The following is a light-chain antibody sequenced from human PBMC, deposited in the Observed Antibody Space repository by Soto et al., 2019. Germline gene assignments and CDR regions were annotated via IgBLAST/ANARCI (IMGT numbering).Light chain of an antibody. CDR3: SSSTSTSSLVV. J-gene: IGLJ2*01. Sequence: QSALTQPASVSGSPGQSITISCTGTSNDIGGYNYVSWYQQHPGEAPKLIIYEVSNRPSGVSNRFSGSKSGNTASLTISGLQGDDEATYYCSSSTSTSSLVVFGGGTKLTVL. CDR1: SNDIGGYNY. CDR2: EVS. V-gene: IGLV2-14*01.